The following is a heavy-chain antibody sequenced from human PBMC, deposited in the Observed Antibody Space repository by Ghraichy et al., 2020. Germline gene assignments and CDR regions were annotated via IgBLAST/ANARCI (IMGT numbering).Heavy chain of an antibody. Sequence: SETLSLTCTVSAGSISSSSYYWGWIRQPPGRGLEWIASIYYSGNTYYNPSLKSRVTISVDTSKNQFSLKLSSVTAADTAVYYCARQKLVAPRGDPGYYFDYWGQGTLVTVSS. CDR3: ARQKLVAPRGDPGYYFDY. D-gene: IGHD5-12*01. CDR1: AGSISSSSYY. V-gene: IGHV4-39*01. J-gene: IGHJ4*02. CDR2: IYYSGNT.